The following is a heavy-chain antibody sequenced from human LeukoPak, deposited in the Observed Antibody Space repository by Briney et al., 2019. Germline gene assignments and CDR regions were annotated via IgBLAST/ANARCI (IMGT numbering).Heavy chain of an antibody. V-gene: IGHV3-21*01. CDR3: AREFEGTASGAGY. D-gene: IGHD1-26*01. CDR2: MSVGSGLI. Sequence: PGGSLRLSCAASGFTFSSYSMNWIRQAPGKGLEWVSSMSVGSGLIYYAESVKGRFTVSRDNAKKSLYLQMNSLGAEDTAVYYCAREFEGTASGAGYWGQGTLVTVSS. CDR1: GFTFSSYS. J-gene: IGHJ4*02.